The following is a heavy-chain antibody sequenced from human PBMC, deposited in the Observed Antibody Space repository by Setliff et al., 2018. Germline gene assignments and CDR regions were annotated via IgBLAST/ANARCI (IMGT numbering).Heavy chain of an antibody. V-gene: IGHV4-34*01. Sequence: SETLSLTCAVYGDSFSDYYWSWLRQPPGKGLEWIEEVNHRGDTNYSPSLRGRVTMTVDAARKQLSLKISSMTAADAGVYYCRFLSGYYKNDFWSHGTQVTVSS. CDR2: VNHRGDT. CDR1: GDSFSDYY. CDR3: RFLSGYYKNDF. J-gene: IGHJ4*01. D-gene: IGHD6-25*01.